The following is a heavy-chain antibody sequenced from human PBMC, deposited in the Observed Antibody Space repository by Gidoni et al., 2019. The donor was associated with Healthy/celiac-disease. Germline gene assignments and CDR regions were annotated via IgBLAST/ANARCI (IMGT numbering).Heavy chain of an antibody. CDR2: IKSKTEGGTT. Sequence: EVQLVVSGGGLVKPGGSLILSCAASGFSFCNAWMNLVRQAPGQGLERVGRIKSKTEGGTTDYAAPVKSRFTITRDDSKNTLYQQMNSLKTEDTAVYYCTTGRLSGSYSRRIGYYWGQGTLVTVSS. J-gene: IGHJ4*02. D-gene: IGHD1-26*01. V-gene: IGHV3-15*07. CDR1: GFSFCNAW. CDR3: TTGRLSGSYSRRIGYY.